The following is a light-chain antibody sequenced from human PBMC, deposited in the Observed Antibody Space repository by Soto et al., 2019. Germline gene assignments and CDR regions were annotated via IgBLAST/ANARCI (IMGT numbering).Light chain of an antibody. CDR3: SSYTRTNTLDV. CDR1: SNDVGGYNY. J-gene: IGLJ1*01. V-gene: IGLV2-14*01. Sequence: QSALTQPASVSGSPGQSITISCTGTSNDVGGYNYVSWYQQHPGKAPKLMIYDVSNRPSGVYNRFSGSKSGNTASLTISGLQAEDEADYYCSSYTRTNTLDVFGTGTKVTVL. CDR2: DVS.